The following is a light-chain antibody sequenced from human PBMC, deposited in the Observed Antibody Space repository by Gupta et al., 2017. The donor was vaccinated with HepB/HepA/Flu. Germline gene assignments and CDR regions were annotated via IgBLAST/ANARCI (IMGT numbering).Light chain of an antibody. CDR2: AAS. J-gene: IGKJ1*01. Sequence: DVQVTPSPSSLSASLGDRVTITCRASQGISDRLAWYQQEAGKVPKLLIYAASSLQSGVPSRFSGRGFGTDFSLTSSSLQPEDVATYYCQQYVGGPRTFGQGTKVEI. V-gene: IGKV1-27*01. CDR3: QQYVGGPRT. CDR1: QGISDR.